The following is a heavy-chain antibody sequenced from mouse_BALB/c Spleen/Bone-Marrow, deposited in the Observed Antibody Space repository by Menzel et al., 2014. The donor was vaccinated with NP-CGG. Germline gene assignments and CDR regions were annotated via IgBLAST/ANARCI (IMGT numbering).Heavy chain of an antibody. CDR1: GYSITSGYG. Sequence: EVQRVESGPDLVKPSQSLSLTCTVTGYSITSGYGWHWIRQFPGNKLEWMAYIHYSGSTNYNPSLKSRISITRDTSKNQFFLQLNSVTTEDTATYYCAREVRTTARFAYWGQGTLVTVSA. J-gene: IGHJ3*01. V-gene: IGHV3-1*02. CDR3: AREVRTTARFAY. D-gene: IGHD1-2*01. CDR2: IHYSGST.